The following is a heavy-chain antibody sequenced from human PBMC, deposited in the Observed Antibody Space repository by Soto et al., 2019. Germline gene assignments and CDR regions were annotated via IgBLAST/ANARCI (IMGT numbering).Heavy chain of an antibody. V-gene: IGHV3-33*01. CDR2: RWYDGSNK. CDR3: ARTPLRLGELSLLDP. Sequence: QVQLVESGGGVVQPGRSLRLSCAASGFTFSSYGMHWVRQAPGKGLEWVAVRWYDGSNKYYADSVKGRFTISRDNSKNPLHLQRSSLRAEDTAVYYCARTPLRLGELSLLDPWGQGTLVTVSS. CDR1: GFTFSSYG. D-gene: IGHD3-16*02. J-gene: IGHJ5*02.